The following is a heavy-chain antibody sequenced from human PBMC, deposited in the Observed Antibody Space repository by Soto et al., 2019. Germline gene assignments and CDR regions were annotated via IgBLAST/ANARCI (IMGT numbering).Heavy chain of an antibody. CDR2: IKQDGSEK. D-gene: IGHD3-10*01. Sequence: PGWSLRLSCAAAGFTFGYYWVSWVRQAPVKGLEWVANIKQDGSEKYYVDSVKGRFTISRDNAKNSLYLQMNSLRAEDTAVYYCARAPLLLWFGETHASLDIWGQGTMVTVSS. CDR1: GFTFGYYW. J-gene: IGHJ3*02. V-gene: IGHV3-7*01. CDR3: ARAPLLLWFGETHASLDI.